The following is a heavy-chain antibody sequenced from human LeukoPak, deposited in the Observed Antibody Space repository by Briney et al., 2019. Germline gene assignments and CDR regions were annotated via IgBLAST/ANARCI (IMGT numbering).Heavy chain of an antibody. CDR2: INHSGST. J-gene: IGHJ6*03. CDR3: ARDYRGSSGWFPDYYMDV. Sequence: SETLSLTCAVYGGSFSGYYWSWIRQPPGKGLEWIGEINHSGSTNYNPSLKSRVTISVDTSKNQFSLKLSSVTAADTAVYYCARDYRGSSGWFPDYYMDVWGKGTTVTVSS. D-gene: IGHD6-19*01. V-gene: IGHV4-34*01. CDR1: GGSFSGYY.